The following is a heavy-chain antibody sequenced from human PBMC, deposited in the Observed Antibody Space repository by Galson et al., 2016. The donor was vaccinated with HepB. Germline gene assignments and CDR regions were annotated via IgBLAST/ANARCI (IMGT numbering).Heavy chain of an antibody. J-gene: IGHJ4*02. CDR1: GFTFSDYS. V-gene: IGHV3-11*06. CDR3: ARRGVYCSSTSCYGLEFDY. D-gene: IGHD2-2*01. CDR2: ISSRGTYT. Sequence: SLRLSCAASGFTFSDYSMNWIRQAPGKGLQWVSFISSRGTYTKYADSVKGRFTISRDNARNSLFLQMNSLRAKDTAVYYCARRGVYCSSTSCYGLEFDYWGQGTLVTVSS.